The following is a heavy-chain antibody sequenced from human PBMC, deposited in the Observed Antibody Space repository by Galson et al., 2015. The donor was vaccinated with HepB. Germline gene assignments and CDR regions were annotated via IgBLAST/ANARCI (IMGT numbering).Heavy chain of an antibody. CDR3: ARDRGIVGATTPY. CDR2: IKQDGSEK. D-gene: IGHD1-26*01. Sequence: SLSLSCAAPGFTFSSYWMSWVRQAPGKGLEWVANIKQDGSEKYYVDSVKGRLTISRDNAKNSLYLQMNSLRAEDTAVYYCARDRGIVGATTPYWGQGTLVTVSS. V-gene: IGHV3-7*01. CDR1: GFTFSSYW. J-gene: IGHJ4*02.